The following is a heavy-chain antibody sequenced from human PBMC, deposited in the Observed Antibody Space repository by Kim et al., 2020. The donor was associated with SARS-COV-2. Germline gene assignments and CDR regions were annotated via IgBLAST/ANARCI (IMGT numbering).Heavy chain of an antibody. J-gene: IGHJ4*02. V-gene: IGHV3-23*01. Sequence: ADSVKGRFTISRDNTKNTLYLQMNSLRAEDTAVYYCAKESSGSGLDVMWDWGQGTLVTVSS. CDR3: AKESSGSGLDVMWD. D-gene: IGHD3-10*01.